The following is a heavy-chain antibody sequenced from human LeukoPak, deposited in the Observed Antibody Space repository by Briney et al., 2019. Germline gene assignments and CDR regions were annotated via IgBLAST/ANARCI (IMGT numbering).Heavy chain of an antibody. Sequence: SETLSLTCTVSGGSISSYYWGWIRQPPGKGLEWIGSIYYSGSTYYNPSLKSRVTISVDTSKNQFSLKLSSVTAADTAVYYCARQPSYSGYGNPWGQGTLVTVSS. J-gene: IGHJ5*02. CDR3: ARQPSYSGYGNP. CDR2: IYYSGST. CDR1: GGSISSYY. D-gene: IGHD5-12*01. V-gene: IGHV4-39*01.